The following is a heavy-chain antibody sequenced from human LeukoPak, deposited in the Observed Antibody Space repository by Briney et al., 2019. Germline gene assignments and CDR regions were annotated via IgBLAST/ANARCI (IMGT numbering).Heavy chain of an antibody. Sequence: PSETLSLTCTVSGGSISSSGYYWGWIRQPPGKGLEWIGSIYYSGSTYYNPSLKSRVTISVDTSKNQFSLKLSSVAAADTAVYYCARVGPRYGDSYYFDYWGQGTLVTVSS. V-gene: IGHV4-39*01. CDR2: IYYSGST. CDR1: GGSISSSGYY. D-gene: IGHD4-17*01. CDR3: ARVGPRYGDSYYFDY. J-gene: IGHJ4*02.